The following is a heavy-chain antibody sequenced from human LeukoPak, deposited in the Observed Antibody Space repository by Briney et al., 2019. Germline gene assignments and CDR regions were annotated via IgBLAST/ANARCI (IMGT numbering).Heavy chain of an antibody. V-gene: IGHV1-69*01. J-gene: IGHJ3*02. D-gene: IGHD3-3*01. CDR1: EGTFSSYA. Sequence: GSSVKVSCKASEGTFSSYAISWVRQAPGQGLEWMGGIIPIFGTANYAQKFQGRVTITADESTSTAYMELSSLRSEDTAVYYCASGASPYDDAFDIWGQGTMVTVSS. CDR2: IIPIFGTA. CDR3: ASGASPYDDAFDI.